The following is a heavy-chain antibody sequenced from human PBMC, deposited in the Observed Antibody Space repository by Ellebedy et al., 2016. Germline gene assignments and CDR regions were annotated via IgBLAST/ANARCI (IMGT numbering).Heavy chain of an antibody. CDR1: GFSLSNYS. CDR3: ARDPDTANKIDY. D-gene: IGHD5-18*01. V-gene: IGHV3-21*01. CDR2: ITSSGGHM. Sequence: GGSLRLXCAASGFSLSNYSMNWVRQAPGKGLEWVSFITSSGGHMYYADSVKGRFTISRDNAKNSLYLHMNSLRAEDTAIYYCARDPDTANKIDYWGQGTLVTVSS. J-gene: IGHJ4*02.